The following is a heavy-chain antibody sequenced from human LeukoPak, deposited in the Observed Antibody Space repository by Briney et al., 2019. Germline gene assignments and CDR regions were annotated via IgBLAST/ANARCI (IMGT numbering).Heavy chain of an antibody. CDR3: ARAGLRTGGFDY. J-gene: IGHJ4*02. V-gene: IGHV3-21*01. D-gene: IGHD7-27*01. CDR1: GFTFSSYS. Sequence: GGSLRLSCAASGFTFSSYSMNWVRQAPGKGLEWVSSISSSSSYIYYANSVKGRFTISRDNAKNSLYLQMNSLRAEDTAVYYCARAGLRTGGFDYWGQGTLDTVSS. CDR2: ISSSSSYI.